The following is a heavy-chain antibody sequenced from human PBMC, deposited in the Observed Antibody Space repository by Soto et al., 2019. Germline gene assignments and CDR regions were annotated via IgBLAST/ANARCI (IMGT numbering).Heavy chain of an antibody. V-gene: IGHV2-5*02. CDR2: IYWDDDK. CDR3: AHTLVVVAAIYY. J-gene: IGHJ4*02. Sequence: QITLKESGPTLVKPTQTLTLTCTFSGFSLSTSGVGVGWIRQPPGKALEWLALIYWDDDKRYSPSLKSRLTIXKXXSKNQVVLTMTNMDPVDTATYYCAHTLVVVAAIYYWGQGTLVTVSS. D-gene: IGHD2-15*01. CDR1: GFSLSTSGVG.